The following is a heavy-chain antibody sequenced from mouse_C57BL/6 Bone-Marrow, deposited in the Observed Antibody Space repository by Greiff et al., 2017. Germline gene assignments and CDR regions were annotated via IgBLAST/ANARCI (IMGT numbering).Heavy chain of an antibody. CDR3: ARVPPLWPFDY. J-gene: IGHJ2*01. V-gene: IGHV1-81*01. CDR1: GYTFTSYG. Sequence: QVQLQQSGAELARPGASVKLSCKASGYTFTSYGISWVKQRTGQGLEWIGEIYPRSGNTYYNEKFKGKATLTADKSSSTAYMELRSLPSEDSAVYFCARVPPLWPFDYWGQGTTLTVSS. CDR2: IYPRSGNT.